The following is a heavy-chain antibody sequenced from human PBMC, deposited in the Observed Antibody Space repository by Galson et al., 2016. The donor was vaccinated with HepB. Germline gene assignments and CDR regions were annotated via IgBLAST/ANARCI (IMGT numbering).Heavy chain of an antibody. Sequence: SLRLSCAASGFTFSAYSMTWVRQAPGKGLEWVSSISSTSTYIFYADSVKGRFTISRDNTKNSLYLQMNSLSAEATAVYYCVRGRTATPGYFGSWGQGTLVTVSS. D-gene: IGHD2-21*02. CDR2: ISSTSTYI. J-gene: IGHJ4*02. V-gene: IGHV3-21*01. CDR3: VRGRTATPGYFGS. CDR1: GFTFSAYS.